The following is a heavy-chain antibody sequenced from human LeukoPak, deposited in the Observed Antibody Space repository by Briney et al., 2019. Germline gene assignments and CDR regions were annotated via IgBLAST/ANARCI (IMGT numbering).Heavy chain of an antibody. D-gene: IGHD4-17*01. CDR1: GFTFSSYA. CDR3: AKDLSKTTVTTPSGFDY. J-gene: IGHJ4*02. CDR2: ISGSGGST. Sequence: GGSLRLSCAASGFTFSSYAMSWVRQAPGKGLEWVSAISGSGGSTYYADSVKGRFTISRDNSKNTLYLQMNSLRAEDTAVYYCAKDLSKTTVTTPSGFDYWGQGTLVTVSS. V-gene: IGHV3-23*01.